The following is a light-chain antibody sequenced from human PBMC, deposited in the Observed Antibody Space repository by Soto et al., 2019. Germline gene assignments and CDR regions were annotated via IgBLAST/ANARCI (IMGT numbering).Light chain of an antibody. Sequence: DIQMTQSPSTLSASVGDRVTITSRASQSFSNGLAWYQQKPGKAPKLLIYLASTLVFGVPSRFSGSGSGTEFTLTISGLQPDDFATYYCQQYNSYPITFGPGTKVDIK. CDR2: LAS. CDR3: QQYNSYPIT. J-gene: IGKJ3*01. CDR1: QSFSNG. V-gene: IGKV1-5*03.